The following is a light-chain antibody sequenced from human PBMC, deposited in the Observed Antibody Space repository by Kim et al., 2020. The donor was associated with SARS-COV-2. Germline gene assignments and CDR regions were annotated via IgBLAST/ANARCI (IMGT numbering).Light chain of an antibody. CDR1: ALPNQY. CDR3: QSADSSGLYVV. J-gene: IGLJ3*02. CDR2: KDS. Sequence: SYELTQPPSVSVSPGQTARITCSGDALPNQYAYWYQQKPGQAPVLVIYKDSERPSGIPERFSGSSSGTTVTLTISGVQAEDEADYYCQSADSSGLYVVFGGGTKLTVL. V-gene: IGLV3-25*03.